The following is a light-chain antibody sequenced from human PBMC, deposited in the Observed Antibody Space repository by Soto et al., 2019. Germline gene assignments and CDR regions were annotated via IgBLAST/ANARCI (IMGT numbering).Light chain of an antibody. V-gene: IGKV3-20*01. CDR3: QHYDSLPIT. CDR1: QSVSSSY. CDR2: GAS. Sequence: EILLTQSRGTLSVSPGEISTLSCRSSQSVSSSYLAWYQQKPGQPPRLLIYGASSRATGIPDRFSGSGSGTDFTLTISRLEPEDFAVFYCQHYDSLPITFGQGTRLEIK. J-gene: IGKJ5*01.